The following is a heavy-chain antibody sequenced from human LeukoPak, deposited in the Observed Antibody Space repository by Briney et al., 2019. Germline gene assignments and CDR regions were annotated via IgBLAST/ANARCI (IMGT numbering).Heavy chain of an antibody. Sequence: PSETLSLTCTVSGGSISSYYWSWIRQPPGKGLEWIGYIYYSGSTNYNPSLKSRVTISVDTSKNQFSLKLTSVTAADTAVYYCARDRHNYYMDVWGKGTTVTVSS. J-gene: IGHJ6*03. CDR3: ARDRHNYYMDV. V-gene: IGHV4-59*12. CDR2: IYYSGST. CDR1: GGSISSYY.